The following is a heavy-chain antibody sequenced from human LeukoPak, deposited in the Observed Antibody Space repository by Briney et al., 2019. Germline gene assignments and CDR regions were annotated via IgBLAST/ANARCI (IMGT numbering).Heavy chain of an antibody. CDR2: IIPIFGTA. Sequence: KVSRKASGGTFSSYAISWVPQTPGQGLEWMGRIIPIFGTANYAQKFQGRVTITTDESTNTAYMELSSLRSEDTAVYYCARGGSGWYDYWGQGTLVTVSS. D-gene: IGHD6-19*01. J-gene: IGHJ4*02. CDR1: GGTFSSYA. CDR3: ARGGSGWYDY. V-gene: IGHV1-69*05.